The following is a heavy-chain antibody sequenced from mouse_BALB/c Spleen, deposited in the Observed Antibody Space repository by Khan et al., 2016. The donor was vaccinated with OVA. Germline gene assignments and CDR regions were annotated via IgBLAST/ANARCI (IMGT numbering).Heavy chain of an antibody. Sequence: EVELVESGGDLVKPGGSLKLSCAASGFTFSTYGMSWVRQTPDKRLEWVATVSTGGGYTYYPDSVKGRFTISRDNAKNTLYLQMSCLKSEDTAMFYGTRLAYYYDSEGFAYWGQGTLVTVSA. CDR3: TRLAYYYDSEGFAY. CDR1: GFTFSTYG. V-gene: IGHV5-6*01. D-gene: IGHD1-1*01. J-gene: IGHJ3*01. CDR2: VSTGGGYT.